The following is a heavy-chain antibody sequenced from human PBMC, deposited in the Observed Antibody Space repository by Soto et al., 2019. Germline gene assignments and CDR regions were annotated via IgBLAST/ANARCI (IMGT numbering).Heavy chain of an antibody. V-gene: IGHV3-21*01. Sequence: EVQLVESGGGLVKPGGSLRLSCAASGFTFTRYSMNWVRQAPGKGLEWVSSISSTTNYIYYADSVKGRATLSRDNAKNTLYLQMDNLRAEDTAVYFCGRDLGGSGTPLEYYGMDVWGRGTTVTVSS. CDR3: GRDLGGSGTPLEYYGMDV. CDR1: GFTFTRYS. D-gene: IGHD3-10*01. J-gene: IGHJ6*02. CDR2: ISSTTNYI.